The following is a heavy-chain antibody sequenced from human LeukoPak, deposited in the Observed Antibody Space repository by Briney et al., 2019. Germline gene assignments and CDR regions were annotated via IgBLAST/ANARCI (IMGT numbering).Heavy chain of an antibody. D-gene: IGHD3-3*01. CDR1: GGSISSYY. V-gene: IGHV4-59*01. J-gene: IGHJ4*02. CDR3: ASTTIFGVVNPNFDY. Sequence: SETLSLTCTVSGGSISSYYWSWIRQPPGKGLEWIGYIYYSGSTNYNPSLKSRVTISVDTSKNQFSLKLSSVTAADTAVYYCASTTIFGVVNPNFDYWGQGTLVTVSS. CDR2: IYYSGST.